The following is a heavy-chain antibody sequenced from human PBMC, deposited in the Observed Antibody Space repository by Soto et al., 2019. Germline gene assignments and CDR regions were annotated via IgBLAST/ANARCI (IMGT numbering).Heavy chain of an antibody. CDR2: IYYSGST. J-gene: IGHJ5*02. V-gene: IGHV4-39*01. CDR1: GGSITSSSYY. D-gene: IGHD1-26*01. Sequence: PSETLSLTCTVSGGSITSSSYYWGWIRQPPGKGLEWVGSIYYSGSTYYNPSLKSRVTISVDTSKNQFSLKLSSVTAADTAVYYCATQEVGGSYVYTFDPWGQGTLVTVSS. CDR3: ATQEVGGSYVYTFDP.